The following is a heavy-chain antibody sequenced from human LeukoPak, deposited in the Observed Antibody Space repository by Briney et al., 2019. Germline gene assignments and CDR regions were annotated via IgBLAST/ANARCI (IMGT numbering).Heavy chain of an antibody. Sequence: SETLSLTCTVSGGSISSYYWSWIRQPPGKGLEWIGYIYYSGSTNYNPSPKSRVTISVDTSKNQFSLKLSSVTAADTAVYYCARGRAAAGYYYYYYMDVWGKGTTVTISS. CDR2: IYYSGST. D-gene: IGHD6-13*01. CDR1: GGSISSYY. J-gene: IGHJ6*03. CDR3: ARGRAAAGYYYYYYMDV. V-gene: IGHV4-59*01.